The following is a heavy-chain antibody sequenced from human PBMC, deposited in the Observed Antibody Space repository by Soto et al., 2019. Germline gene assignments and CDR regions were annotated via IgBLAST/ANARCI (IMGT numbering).Heavy chain of an antibody. D-gene: IGHD3-9*01. Sequence: EVQLVESGGGLVQPGGSLRLSCAAPGFTFSSYWMSWVRQAPGKGLEWVANIKQDGSEKYYVDSVKGRFTISRDNAKNSLYLQMNSLRAEDTAVYYCARDYDILTGYSAFDIWGQGTMVTVSS. J-gene: IGHJ3*02. CDR3: ARDYDILTGYSAFDI. CDR2: IKQDGSEK. CDR1: GFTFSSYW. V-gene: IGHV3-7*01.